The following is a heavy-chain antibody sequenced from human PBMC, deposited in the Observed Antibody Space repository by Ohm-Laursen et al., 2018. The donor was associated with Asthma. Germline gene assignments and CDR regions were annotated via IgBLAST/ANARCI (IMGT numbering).Heavy chain of an antibody. J-gene: IGHJ6*02. CDR1: GFTFSSYG. Sequence: SLRLSCAASGFTFSSYGMHWVRQAPGKGLEWVAVIWYDGSNKYYADSVKGRFTISRDNSKNTLYLQMNSLRAEDTAVYYCATRTYYDFWSGYLNVWGQGTTVTVSS. CDR2: IWYDGSNK. D-gene: IGHD3-3*01. CDR3: ATRTYYDFWSGYLNV. V-gene: IGHV3-33*01.